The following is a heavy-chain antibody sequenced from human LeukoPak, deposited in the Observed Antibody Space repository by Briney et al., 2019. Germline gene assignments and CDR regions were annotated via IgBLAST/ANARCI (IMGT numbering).Heavy chain of an antibody. Sequence: SETLSLTCTVSGGSISSYYWSWIRQPAGKGLEWIRRIYTSGSTNYNPSLKSRVTMSVDTSKNQFSLKLSSVTAADTAVYYCARYNWNYAPLLDAFDIWGQGTMVTVSS. J-gene: IGHJ3*02. D-gene: IGHD1-7*01. CDR3: ARYNWNYAPLLDAFDI. V-gene: IGHV4-4*07. CDR1: GGSISSYY. CDR2: IYTSGST.